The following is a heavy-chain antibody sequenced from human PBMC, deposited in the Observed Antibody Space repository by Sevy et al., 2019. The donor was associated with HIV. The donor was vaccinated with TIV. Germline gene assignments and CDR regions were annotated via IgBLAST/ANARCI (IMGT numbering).Heavy chain of an antibody. Sequence: GGSLRLSCTASGFTFSAYWMTWVRQAPGKGLEWVASIREDGSDKKDVDSVRGRLTISRDNAKNSLYLQMNSLRAEDTAFYYWARLSCGGGSCYSAFDYWGQGTLVTVSS. CDR2: IREDGSDK. CDR1: GFTFSAYW. CDR3: ARLSCGGGSCYSAFDY. D-gene: IGHD2-15*01. V-gene: IGHV3-7*01. J-gene: IGHJ4*02.